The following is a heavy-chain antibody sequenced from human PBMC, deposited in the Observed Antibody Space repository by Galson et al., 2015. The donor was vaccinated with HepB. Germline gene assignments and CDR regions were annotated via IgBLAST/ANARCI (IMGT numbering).Heavy chain of an antibody. D-gene: IGHD6-13*01. Sequence: SVKVSCKASGGTFSSYTISWVRQAPGQGLEWMGRIIPILGIANYAQKFQGRVTITADKSTSTAYMELSSLRSEDTAVYYCARVKGIAAAGRDWGQGTLVTVSS. V-gene: IGHV1-69*02. J-gene: IGHJ4*02. CDR3: ARVKGIAAAGRD. CDR1: GGTFSSYT. CDR2: IIPILGIA.